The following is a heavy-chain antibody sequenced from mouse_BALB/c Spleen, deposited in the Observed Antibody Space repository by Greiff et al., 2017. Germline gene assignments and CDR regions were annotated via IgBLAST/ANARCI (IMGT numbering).Heavy chain of an antibody. D-gene: IGHD2-4*01. CDR2: ISSGSSTI. V-gene: IGHV5-17*02. J-gene: IGHJ2*01. CDR3: ARWPSYDYDGGYFDY. Sequence: EVQRVESGGGLVQPGGSRKLSCAASGFTFSSFGMHWVRQAPEKGLEWVAYISSGSSTIYYADTVKGRFTISRDNPKNTLFLQMTSLRSEDTAMYYCARWPSYDYDGGYFDYWGQGTTLTVSS. CDR1: GFTFSSFG.